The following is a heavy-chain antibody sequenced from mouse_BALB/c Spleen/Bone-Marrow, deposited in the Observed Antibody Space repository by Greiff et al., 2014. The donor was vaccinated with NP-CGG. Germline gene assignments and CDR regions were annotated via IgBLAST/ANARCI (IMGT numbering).Heavy chain of an antibody. CDR3: ARWAIADALDY. CDR2: IYPGDGDT. CDR1: GYTFSGYW. J-gene: IGHJ4*01. V-gene: IGHV1-80*01. Sequence: VQLQQSGAELVRPGSSVKISCKASGYTFSGYWMNWVKQRPGQGLEWIGQIYPGDGDTNYNDNFRGKATLTADKSSSTAYMQLSSLTSEDSAVYCCARWAIADALDYWGQGTSVTVSS.